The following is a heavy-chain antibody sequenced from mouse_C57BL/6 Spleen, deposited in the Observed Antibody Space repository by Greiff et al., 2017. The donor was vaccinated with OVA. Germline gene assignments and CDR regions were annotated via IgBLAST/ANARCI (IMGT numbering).Heavy chain of an antibody. J-gene: IGHJ3*01. Sequence: VQLQQSGPVLVKPGASVKMSCKASGYTFTDYYMNWVKQSHGKSLEWIGVINPYNGGTSYNQKFKGKATLTVDKSSSTAYMELNSLTSEDSAVYYCARSSSNWGFAYWGQGTLVTVSA. CDR1: GYTFTDYY. CDR3: ARSSSNWGFAY. V-gene: IGHV1-19*01. D-gene: IGHD2-5*01. CDR2: INPYNGGT.